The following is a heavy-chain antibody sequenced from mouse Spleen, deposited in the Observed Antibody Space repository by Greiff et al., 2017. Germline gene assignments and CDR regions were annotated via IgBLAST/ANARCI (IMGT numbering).Heavy chain of an antibody. CDR2: IDPSDSYT. Sequence: QVQLQQPGAELVKPGASVKLSCKASGYTFTSYWMQWVKQRPGQGLEWIGEIDPSDSYTNYNQKFKGKATLTVDTSSSTAYMQLSSLTSEDSAVYYCARRLLHYWGQGTTLTVSS. D-gene: IGHD2-3*01. J-gene: IGHJ2*01. CDR1: GYTFTSYW. CDR3: ARRLLHY. V-gene: IGHV1-50*01.